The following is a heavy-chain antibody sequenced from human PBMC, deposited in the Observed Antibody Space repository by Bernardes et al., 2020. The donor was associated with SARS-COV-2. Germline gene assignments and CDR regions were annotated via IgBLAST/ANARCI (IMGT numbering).Heavy chain of an antibody. CDR3: ASRAIHHEVDY. J-gene: IGHJ4*02. CDR1: GFTFSSYS. D-gene: IGHD5-18*01. Sequence: GGSLRLSRAASGFTFSSYSMNWVRQAPGKGLEWVSSIISSSSYIYYADSVKGRFTISTDNAKNSLYLQMNSLRAEETDVYYCASRAIHHEVDYWGQGTLVTVSS. CDR2: IISSSSYI. V-gene: IGHV3-21*01.